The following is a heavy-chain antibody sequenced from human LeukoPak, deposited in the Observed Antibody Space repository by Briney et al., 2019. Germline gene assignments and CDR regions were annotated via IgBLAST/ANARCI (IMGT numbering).Heavy chain of an antibody. J-gene: IGHJ4*02. Sequence: GGSLRLSRAASGFTVSSNYMSRVRQAPGKGLEWVSVIYSGGSTYYADSVKGRFTISRDNSKNTLYLQMNSLRAEDTAVYYCARLAVPAAPDVDYWGQGTLVTVSS. CDR2: IYSGGST. D-gene: IGHD2-2*01. V-gene: IGHV3-53*01. CDR3: ARLAVPAAPDVDY. CDR1: GFTVSSNY.